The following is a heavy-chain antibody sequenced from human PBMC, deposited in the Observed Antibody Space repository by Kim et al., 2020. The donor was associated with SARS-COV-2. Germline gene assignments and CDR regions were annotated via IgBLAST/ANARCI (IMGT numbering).Heavy chain of an antibody. J-gene: IGHJ3*02. CDR2: IYPGDSDT. D-gene: IGHD3-22*01. CDR1: GYSFTSYW. CDR3: ARPDYYDSSGYYYSDAFDI. V-gene: IGHV5-51*01. Sequence: GESLKISCKGSGYSFTSYWIGWVRQMPGKGLEWMGIIYPGDSDTRYSPSFQGQVTISADKSISTAYLQWSSLKASDTAMYYCARPDYYDSSGYYYSDAFDIWGQGTMVTVSS.